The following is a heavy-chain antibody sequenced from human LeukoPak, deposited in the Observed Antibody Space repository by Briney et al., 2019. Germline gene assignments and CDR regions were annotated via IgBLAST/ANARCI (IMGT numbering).Heavy chain of an antibody. J-gene: IGHJ2*01. CDR1: GLTVSSNY. D-gene: IGHD3-3*01. CDR2: IYSAGNT. Sequence: GSLRLSCAASGLTVSSNYMSWVRQAPGKGLELVSIIYSAGNTYYTDSVKGRFTISRHNSKNTVYLQMNSLRAEDTAVYYCARDNRGEFWSGYSLWYFNLWGRGTLVTVSS. V-gene: IGHV3-53*04. CDR3: ARDNRGEFWSGYSLWYFNL.